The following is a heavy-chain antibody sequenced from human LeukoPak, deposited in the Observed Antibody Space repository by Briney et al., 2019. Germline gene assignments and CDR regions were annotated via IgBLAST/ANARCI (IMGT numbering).Heavy chain of an antibody. CDR2: IYPGDSDT. J-gene: IGHJ3*02. CDR3: ARTRAASRDAFDI. Sequence: GESLQISCKGSGYSFTSYWLGWVRQMPGKGLEWMGIIYPGDSDTRYSPSFQGQVTISADKSISTAYLQWSSLKASDTAMYYCARTRAASRDAFDIWGQGTMVTVSS. D-gene: IGHD6-13*01. CDR1: GYSFTSYW. V-gene: IGHV5-51*01.